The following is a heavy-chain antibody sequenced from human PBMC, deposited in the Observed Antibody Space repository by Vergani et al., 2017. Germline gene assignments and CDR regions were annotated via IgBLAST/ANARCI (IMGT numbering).Heavy chain of an antibody. CDR1: GFTFSNAW. CDR3: AGGYCTNSICRGKVDS. D-gene: IGHD2-8*01. V-gene: IGHV3-15*01. J-gene: IGHJ4*02. Sequence: EVQLVESGGGLVKPGGSLRLSCAASGFTFSNAWMSWVRQAPGKGLEWVGRIKSKTDGGTTDYAAPVKGRFTISRDDSKNTLYLQMNSLRAEDTAVYYCAGGYCTNSICRGKVDSWGQGTLVTVSS. CDR2: IKSKTDGGTT.